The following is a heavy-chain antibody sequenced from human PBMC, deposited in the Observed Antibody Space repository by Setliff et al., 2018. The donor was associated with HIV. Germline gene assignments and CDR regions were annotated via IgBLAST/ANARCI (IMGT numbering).Heavy chain of an antibody. CDR1: GVTVSINY. J-gene: IGHJ3*01. CDR3: AKGGCSSTGCFWDL. D-gene: IGHD2-2*01. Sequence: TGGSLRLSCAVSGVTVSINYMSWVRQAPGKGLEWVSIIYSGGSTYYADSVKGRFTISRHNSKDTLYLQMNSLRVEDTAMYFCAKGGCSSTGCFWDLWGQGTMVTVSS. CDR2: IYSGGST. V-gene: IGHV3-53*04.